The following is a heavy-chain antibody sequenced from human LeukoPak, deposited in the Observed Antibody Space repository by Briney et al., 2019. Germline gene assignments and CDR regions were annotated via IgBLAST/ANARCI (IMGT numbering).Heavy chain of an antibody. D-gene: IGHD2-2*01. CDR3: ASLWYHPDY. J-gene: IGHJ4*02. Sequence: SETLSLTCAVSGYSISSGYYWGWIRQPPGKGLEWIGSIYHSGSTYYNPSLKSRVTISVDTSKNQFSLKLSSVTAADTAVYYCASLWYHPDYWGQGTLVTVSS. CDR1: GYSISSGYY. V-gene: IGHV4-38-2*01. CDR2: IYHSGST.